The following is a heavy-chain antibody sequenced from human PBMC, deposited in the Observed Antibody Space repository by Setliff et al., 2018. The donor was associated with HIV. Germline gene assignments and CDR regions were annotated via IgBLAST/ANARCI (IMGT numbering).Heavy chain of an antibody. CDR3: ARGRESRSSFDY. CDR1: GYNFIDYY. J-gene: IGHJ4*02. D-gene: IGHD6-6*01. Sequence: ASVKVSCKASGYNFIDYYMLWVRQAPGQGLEWMGWITSNGGDTNYAQKFQGRVTMTRDTSITTAYMELSRLTSDDTAVYYCARGRESRSSFDYWGQGTLVTVSS. CDR2: ITSNGGDT. V-gene: IGHV1-2*02.